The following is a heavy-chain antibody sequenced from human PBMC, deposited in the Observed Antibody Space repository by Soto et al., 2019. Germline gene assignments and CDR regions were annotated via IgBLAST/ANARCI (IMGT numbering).Heavy chain of an antibody. CDR3: ARGFRITMVRGVRGSYYYYGMDV. CDR2: IIPIFGTA. D-gene: IGHD3-10*01. Sequence: ASVKVSCKVSGGTFSSYAISWVRQAPGQGLEWMGGIIPIFGTANYAQKFQGRVTITADKSTSTAYMELSSLRYEDTAVYYCARGFRITMVRGVRGSYYYYGMDVWGQGTTVTVSS. J-gene: IGHJ6*02. CDR1: GGTFSSYA. V-gene: IGHV1-69*06.